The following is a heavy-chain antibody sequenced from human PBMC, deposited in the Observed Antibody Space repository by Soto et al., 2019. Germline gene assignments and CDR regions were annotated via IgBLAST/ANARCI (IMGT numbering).Heavy chain of an antibody. CDR2: IYYGGST. CDR1: CGPISSRSYY. CDR3: ARHLSGSSVYYGLDV. Sequence: SETLSRTCTVSCGPISSRSYYWGWIRQPPGKGLEWIGSIYYGGSTYYNPSLKSRVTIPVDTSKNQFSLKLSSVTAADTAVYYCARHLSGSSVYYGLDVWGQGTTVTVS. V-gene: IGHV4-39*01. D-gene: IGHD6-6*01. J-gene: IGHJ6*02.